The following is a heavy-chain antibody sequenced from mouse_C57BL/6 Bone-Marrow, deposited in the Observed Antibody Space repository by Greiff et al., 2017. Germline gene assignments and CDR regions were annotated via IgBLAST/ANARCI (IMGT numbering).Heavy chain of an antibody. V-gene: IGHV14-4*01. CDR2: IDPENGDT. CDR1: GFNIKDDY. J-gene: IGHJ2*01. CDR3: TTPVVATGDY. Sequence: VQLQQSGAELVRPGASVKLSCTASGFNIKDDYMHWVKQRPEQGLEWIGWIDPENGDTEYASKFQGKATITADTSSNTAYLQLSSLTAEDTAVYYCTTPVVATGDYWGQGTTLTVSS. D-gene: IGHD1-1*01.